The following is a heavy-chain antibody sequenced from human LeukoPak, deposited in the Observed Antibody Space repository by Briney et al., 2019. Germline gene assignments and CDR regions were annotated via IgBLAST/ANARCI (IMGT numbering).Heavy chain of an antibody. Sequence: GGSLRLACAASGFTFSSYAMSWVRQAPGKGLEWASAISGSGGSTYYADSVKGRFTISRDNSKNTLYLQMNSLRAEDTAVYYCAKDEAVAGKGVVEGEFDYWGQGTLVTVSS. CDR3: AKDEAVAGKGVVEGEFDY. J-gene: IGHJ4*02. CDR2: ISGSGGST. CDR1: GFTFSSYA. V-gene: IGHV3-23*01. D-gene: IGHD6-19*01.